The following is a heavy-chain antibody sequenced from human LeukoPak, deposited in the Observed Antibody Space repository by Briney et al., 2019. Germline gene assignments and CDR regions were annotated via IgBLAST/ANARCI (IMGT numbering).Heavy chain of an antibody. V-gene: IGHV4-4*07. CDR1: GGSISSYY. D-gene: IGHD3-22*01. CDR2: IYTSGST. Sequence: SETLSLTCTVSGGSISSYYWSWIRQPAGKGLEWIGRIYTSGSTNYNPSLKSRVTISVDTSKNQFSLKLSSVTAADTAVYYCASAAMIVGYFDYWGQGTLVTVSS. CDR3: ASAAMIVGYFDY. J-gene: IGHJ4*02.